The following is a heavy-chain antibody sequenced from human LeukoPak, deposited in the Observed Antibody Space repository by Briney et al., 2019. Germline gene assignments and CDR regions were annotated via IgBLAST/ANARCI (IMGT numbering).Heavy chain of an antibody. D-gene: IGHD6-6*01. CDR3: ATGGSSSSVDY. V-gene: IGHV4-59*01. CDR2: IFYSGST. Sequence: PSETLSLTCTVPVVSFSSYYWTWVRQPPGKGLEWIGYIFYSGSTNYNPSLKSRVTMSLDTSKNQFSLKLTSVTAADTAVYYCATGGSSSSVDYWGQGTLVTVSS. J-gene: IGHJ4*02. CDR1: VVSFSSYY.